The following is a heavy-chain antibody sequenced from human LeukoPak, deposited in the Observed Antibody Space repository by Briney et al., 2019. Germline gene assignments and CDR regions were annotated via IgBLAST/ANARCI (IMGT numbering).Heavy chain of an antibody. CDR1: GVPFSNYC. D-gene: IGHD1-14*01. Sequence: SETLSLTCAIHGVPFSNYCWSWIRQSPGRVLEWIVDIDHDGDANPNQSLRNRIGTAIDTSKNQFSLRLNSVTAADTAVYYCARAKKVERATLTFNWVRPERRYYSGLDVWGQGSAVIVSS. J-gene: IGHJ6*02. CDR2: IDHDGDA. V-gene: IGHV4-34*01. CDR3: ARAKKVERATLTFNWVRPERRYYSGLDV.